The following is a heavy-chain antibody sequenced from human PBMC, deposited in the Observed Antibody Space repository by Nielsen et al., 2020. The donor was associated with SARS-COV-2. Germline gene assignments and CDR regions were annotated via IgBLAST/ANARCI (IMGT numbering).Heavy chain of an antibody. CDR2: VNPNGGSP. D-gene: IGHD5-18*01. J-gene: IGHJ6*02. Sequence: WVRQAPGQGLEWMGIVNPNGGSPTYAQKFQGRVTMTRDTSTSTVYMELSSLRSEDTAVYYCARDPRWGTAMVSYYYYGMDVWGQGTTVTVS. V-gene: IGHV1-46*01. CDR3: ARDPRWGTAMVSYYYYGMDV.